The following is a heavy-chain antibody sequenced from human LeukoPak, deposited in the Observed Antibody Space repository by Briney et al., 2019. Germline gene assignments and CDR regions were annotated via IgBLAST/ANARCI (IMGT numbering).Heavy chain of an antibody. D-gene: IGHD3-10*02. CDR1: GFTFSSYA. J-gene: IGHJ6*04. CDR3: AELGITMIGGV. CDR2: ISHNSRSI. Sequence: PGGSLRLSCAASGFTFSSYAMSWVRQAPGQGLEWVSSISHNSRSIHYTDSVKGRFTISRDNLKNTLYLHMNSLRAEDTAVYYCAELGITMIGGVWGKGTTVTISS. V-gene: IGHV3-23*01.